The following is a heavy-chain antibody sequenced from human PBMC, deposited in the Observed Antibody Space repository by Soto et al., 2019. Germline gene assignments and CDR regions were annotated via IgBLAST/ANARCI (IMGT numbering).Heavy chain of an antibody. J-gene: IGHJ6*02. CDR2: INAGNGNT. CDR3: ASRGYSGYHPNYYYYGMDV. Sequence: ASVKVSCKASGYTFTSYAMHWVRQAPGQRLEWMGWINAGNGNTKYSQKFQGRVTITRDTSASTAYMELSSLRSEDTAVYYCASRGYSGYHPNYYYYGMDVWGQGTTVTVSS. D-gene: IGHD5-12*01. V-gene: IGHV1-3*01. CDR1: GYTFTSYA.